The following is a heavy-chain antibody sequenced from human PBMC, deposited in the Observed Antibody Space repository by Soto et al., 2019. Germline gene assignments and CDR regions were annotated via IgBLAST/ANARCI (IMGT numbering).Heavy chain of an antibody. D-gene: IGHD5-18*01. J-gene: IGHJ4*02. CDR2: IWYDGSNK. CDR1: GFTFSSYD. V-gene: IGHV3-33*01. CDR3: ARVRGYSFRPFDY. Sequence: PGGSLRLSCAASGFTFSSYDMDWVRQAPGKGLEWVAVIWYDGSNKYYADSVKGRFTISRDNSKNTLYLQMNSLRAEDTAVYYCARVRGYSFRPFDYWGQGTLVPVPQ.